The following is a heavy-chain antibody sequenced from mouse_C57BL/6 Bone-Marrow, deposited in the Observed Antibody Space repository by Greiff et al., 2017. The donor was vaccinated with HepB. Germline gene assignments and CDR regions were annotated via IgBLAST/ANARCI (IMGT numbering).Heavy chain of an antibody. CDR3: ARRWNYYGSSPYAMDY. Sequence: QVQLKESGPGLVQPSQSLSITCTVSGFSLTSYGVHWVRQSPGKGLEWLGVIWSGGSTDYNAAFISRLSISKDNSKSQVFFKMNSLQADDTAIYYCARRWNYYGSSPYAMDYWGQGTSVTVSS. CDR2: IWSGGST. J-gene: IGHJ4*01. CDR1: GFSLTSYG. D-gene: IGHD1-1*01. V-gene: IGHV2-2*01.